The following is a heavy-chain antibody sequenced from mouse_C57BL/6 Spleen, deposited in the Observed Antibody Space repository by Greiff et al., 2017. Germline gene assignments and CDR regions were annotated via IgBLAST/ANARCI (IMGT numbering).Heavy chain of an antibody. V-gene: IGHV5-9*01. CDR2: ISGGGGNT. D-gene: IGHD2-1*01. Sequence: EVQLVESGGGLVKPGGSLKLSCAASGFTFSSYTMSWVRQTPEKRLEWVATISGGGGNTYYPDSVKGRLTISRDNAKNTLYLQMSSLRSEDTALYYCARGTYGNYAWFAYWGQGTLVTVSA. CDR3: ARGTYGNYAWFAY. CDR1: GFTFSSYT. J-gene: IGHJ3*01.